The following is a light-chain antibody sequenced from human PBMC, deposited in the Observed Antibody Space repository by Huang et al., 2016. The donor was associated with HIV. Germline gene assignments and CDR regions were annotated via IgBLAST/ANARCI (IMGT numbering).Light chain of an antibody. CDR1: RSVSTN. J-gene: IGKJ4*01. CDR3: HQYNNWLLS. V-gene: IGKV3-15*01. Sequence: EIVMPQSQGTLSVSPGKRVTLSCRANRSVSTNLAWYQQRPGQAPRLLIYGSSTRAPGIPARFSGSGSGTDFSLTISSLQSEDFAVYYCHQYNNWLLSFGGGTRVDI. CDR2: GSS.